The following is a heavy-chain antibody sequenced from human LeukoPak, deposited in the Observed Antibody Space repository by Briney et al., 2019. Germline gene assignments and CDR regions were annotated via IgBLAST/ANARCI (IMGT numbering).Heavy chain of an antibody. CDR2: ISSDASIT. CDR3: AREVGEAFDI. CDR1: GLTFSTYW. Sequence: GGSLRLSCAASGLTFSTYWMHWVRHDPGKGLVWVSRISSDASITSYADPVKGRFTISRDNSKNTLHLQMNSLRAEDTAVYYCAREVGEAFDIWGQGTMVTVSS. J-gene: IGHJ3*02. V-gene: IGHV3-74*01. D-gene: IGHD3-16*01.